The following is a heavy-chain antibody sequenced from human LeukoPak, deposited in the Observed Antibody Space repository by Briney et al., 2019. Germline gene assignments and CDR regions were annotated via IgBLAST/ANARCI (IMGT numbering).Heavy chain of an antibody. D-gene: IGHD2-2*02. Sequence: ASVKVSCKASGYSFTSFGISWLRQAPGQGLEWMGWISAYNGKTNYAQKLQGRVTMTTDTSTSTAYMELRSLRSDDTAVYYCARDVVVPAAIPTFFGVEPWGQGTLVTVSS. V-gene: IGHV1-18*01. CDR2: ISAYNGKT. CDR1: GYSFTSFG. J-gene: IGHJ5*02. CDR3: ARDVVVPAAIPTFFGVEP.